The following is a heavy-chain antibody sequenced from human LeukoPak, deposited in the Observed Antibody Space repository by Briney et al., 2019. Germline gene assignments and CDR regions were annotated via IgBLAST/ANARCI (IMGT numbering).Heavy chain of an antibody. J-gene: IGHJ3*02. V-gene: IGHV3-30*18. CDR3: AKISRAALHDSSGLNRKYYGAFDI. D-gene: IGHD3-22*01. CDR1: GFTFSSYG. Sequence: PGGSLRLSCAASGFTFSSYGMHWVRHAPGKGLEWVAVISYDGSNKYYADSVKGRFTISRDNSKNTLYLQMNSLRAEDTAVYYCAKISRAALHDSSGLNRKYYGAFDIWGQGTMVTVSS. CDR2: ISYDGSNK.